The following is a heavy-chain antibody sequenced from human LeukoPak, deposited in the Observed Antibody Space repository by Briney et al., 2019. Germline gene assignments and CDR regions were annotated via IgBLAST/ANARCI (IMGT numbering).Heavy chain of an antibody. V-gene: IGHV3-30*18. CDR1: GFTFSSYG. D-gene: IGHD5-24*01. CDR2: ISYDGSNK. CDR3: AKDRRGGYDAFGI. Sequence: PGGSLRLSCAASGFTFSSYGMHWVRQAPGKGLEWVAVISYDGSNKYYADSVKGRFTISRDNSKNTLYLQMNSLRAEDTAVYYCAKDRRGGYDAFGIWGQGTMVTVSS. J-gene: IGHJ3*02.